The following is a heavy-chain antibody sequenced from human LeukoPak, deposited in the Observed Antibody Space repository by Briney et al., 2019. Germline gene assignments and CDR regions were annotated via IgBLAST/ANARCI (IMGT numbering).Heavy chain of an antibody. Sequence: GGSLRLSCAASGFTFSSYAMHWVRQAPGRGLEWVSYISSNGNSAYYSDSVKGRFTISRDSSRSTLYLQMNSLRAEDTAIYYCAKLWSRFYDTGEYDSWGQGILVTVSS. CDR2: ISSNGNSA. CDR3: AKLWSRFYDTGEYDS. J-gene: IGHJ4*02. D-gene: IGHD3-22*01. CDR1: GFTFSSYA. V-gene: IGHV3-23*01.